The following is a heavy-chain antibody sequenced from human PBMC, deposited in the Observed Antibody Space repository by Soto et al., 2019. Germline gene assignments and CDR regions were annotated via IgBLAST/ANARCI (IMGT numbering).Heavy chain of an antibody. CDR2: TYYRSKWYN. CDR1: VDSVSSNSAA. J-gene: IGHJ3*02. V-gene: IGHV6-1*01. Sequence: SQTLSLTCAISVDSVSSNSAAWNWIRQSPSRGLEWLGRTYYRSKWYNDYAVSVKSRITINPDTSKNQFSLQLNSVTPEDTAVYYCARASSSSWYPAGAFDIWGQGTMVTVSS. CDR3: ARASSSSWYPAGAFDI. D-gene: IGHD6-13*01.